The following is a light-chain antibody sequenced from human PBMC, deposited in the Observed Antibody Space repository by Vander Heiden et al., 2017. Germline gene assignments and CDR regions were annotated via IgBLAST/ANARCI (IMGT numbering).Light chain of an antibody. V-gene: IGKV1-9*01. Sequence: DPVSITCRASQGISSYLAWYQQKPGKAPKLLIYAASTLQSGVPSRFSGSGFGTEFTLTISSLQPEDFATYYCQHLNSYPHLTFGGGTKVEIK. J-gene: IGKJ4*01. CDR1: QGISSY. CDR2: AAS. CDR3: QHLNSYPHLT.